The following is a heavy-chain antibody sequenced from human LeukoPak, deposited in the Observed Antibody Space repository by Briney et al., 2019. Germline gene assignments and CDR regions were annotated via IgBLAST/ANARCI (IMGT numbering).Heavy chain of an antibody. V-gene: IGHV1-69*04. CDR3: ASSSSWYYFDY. CDR2: IIPILGIA. J-gene: IGHJ4*02. D-gene: IGHD6-13*01. Sequence: SVKVSCKASGGTFSSYAISWVRQAPGQGLEWIGRIIPILGIANYAQKFQGRVTITADKSTSTAYMELSSLRSEDTAVYYCASSSSWYYFDYWGQGTLVTVSS. CDR1: GGTFSSYA.